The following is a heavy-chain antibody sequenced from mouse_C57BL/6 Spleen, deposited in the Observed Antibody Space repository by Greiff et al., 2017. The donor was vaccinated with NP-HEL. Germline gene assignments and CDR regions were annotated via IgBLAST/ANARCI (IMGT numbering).Heavy chain of an antibody. CDR3: ARNNLGAMDY. V-gene: IGHV1-55*01. Sequence: VQLQQPGAELVKPGASVKMSCKASGYTFTSYWITWVKQRPGQGLEWIGDIYPGSGSTNYNEKFKSKATLTVDTSSSTAYMQLSSLTDEEAEVYDCARNNLGAMDYWGQGTSVTVSS. CDR1: GYTFTSYW. J-gene: IGHJ4*01. D-gene: IGHD3-3*01. CDR2: IYPGSGST.